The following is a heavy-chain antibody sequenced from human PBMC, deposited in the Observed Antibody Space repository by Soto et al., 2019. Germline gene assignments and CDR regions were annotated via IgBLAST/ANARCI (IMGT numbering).Heavy chain of an antibody. CDR1: GFTFSSYE. D-gene: IGHD6-19*01. Sequence: GGSLRLSCAASGFTFSSYEMNWVRQAPGKGLEWVSYISSGSTIYYADSVKGRFTISRDNAKNSLYLQMNSLRAEDTAVYYCARGRAGDAFDIWGQGTMVTVSS. CDR3: ARGRAGDAFDI. CDR2: ISSGSTI. V-gene: IGHV3-48*03. J-gene: IGHJ3*02.